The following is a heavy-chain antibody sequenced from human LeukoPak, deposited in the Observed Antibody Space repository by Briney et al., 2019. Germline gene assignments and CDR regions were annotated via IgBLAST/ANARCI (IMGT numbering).Heavy chain of an antibody. J-gene: IGHJ4*02. D-gene: IGHD2-2*02. CDR3: ARGPDIVVVPAAIYFDH. CDR1: GYTFTSYG. V-gene: IGHV1-18*01. CDR2: ISAYNGNT. Sequence: ASVKVSCKASGYTFTSYGISWVRQAPGQGLEWMGWISAYNGNTNYAQKLQGRVTMTTDTSTSTAYMELRSLRSDDTAVYYCARGPDIVVVPAAIYFDHWGQGTLVTVSS.